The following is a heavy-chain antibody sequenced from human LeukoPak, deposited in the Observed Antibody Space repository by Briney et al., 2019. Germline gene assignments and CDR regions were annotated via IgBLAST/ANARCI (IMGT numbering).Heavy chain of an antibody. D-gene: IGHD6-13*01. J-gene: IGHJ4*02. CDR2: INAGNGNT. CDR3: ARVAPSSWYPEYYFDY. CDR1: GYTFTSYA. Sequence: ASVKVSCKASGYTFTSYAMHWVRQAPGQRLEWMGWINAGNGNTKYSQKFQGRVTITMDTSASTAYMELSSLRSEDTAVYYCARVAPSSWYPEYYFDYWGQGTLVTVSS. V-gene: IGHV1-3*01.